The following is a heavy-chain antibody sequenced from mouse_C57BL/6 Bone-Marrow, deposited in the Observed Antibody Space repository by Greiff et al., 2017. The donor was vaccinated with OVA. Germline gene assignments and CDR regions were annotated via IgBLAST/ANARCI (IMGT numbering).Heavy chain of an antibody. CDR1: GFNIKDDY. CDR2: IDPENGDT. Sequence: VQLQQSGAELVRPGASVKLSCTASGFNIKDDYMHWVKQRPEQGLEWIGWIDPENGDTEYASKFQGKAPITADTSSNTAYLQLSSLTSEDTAVYYCTTIWYFDVWGTGTTVTVSS. CDR3: TTIWYFDV. J-gene: IGHJ1*03. V-gene: IGHV14-4*01.